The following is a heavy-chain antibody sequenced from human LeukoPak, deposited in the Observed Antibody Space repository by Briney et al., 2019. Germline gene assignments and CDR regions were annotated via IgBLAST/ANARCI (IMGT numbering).Heavy chain of an antibody. CDR3: ARHGGGYSFDY. CDR2: IYYRGST. J-gene: IGHJ4*02. D-gene: IGHD5-24*01. Sequence: SETLSLTCTVSGGSITSYYWSWIRQPPGKGLEWIGYIYYRGSTNYNPSLKSRVTISVDTSKNQFSLKLSSVTAADTAVYYCARHGGGYSFDYWGQGTLVTVSS. V-gene: IGHV4-59*08. CDR1: GGSITSYY.